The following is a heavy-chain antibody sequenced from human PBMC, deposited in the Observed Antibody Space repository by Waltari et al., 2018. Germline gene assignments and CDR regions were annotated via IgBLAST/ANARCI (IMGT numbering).Heavy chain of an antibody. CDR3: ARGNYFDH. V-gene: IGHV1-69*02. D-gene: IGHD3-10*01. CDR1: GGTFNNYL. CDR2: ITPMLDVS. J-gene: IGHJ4*02. Sequence: QVQLVQSGAEVKKPGSSVKVSCKAPGGTFNNYLINWVRQAPGQGLEWMGRITPMLDVSTDSPKFQGRVIITADMSTSTAYMELSSLRSDDTAVYFCARGNYFDHWGQGTVVTVSS.